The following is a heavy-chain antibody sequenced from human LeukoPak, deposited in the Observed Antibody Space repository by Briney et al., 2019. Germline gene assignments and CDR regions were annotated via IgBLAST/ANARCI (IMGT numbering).Heavy chain of an antibody. CDR1: GFSFSSYG. D-gene: IGHD3-22*01. CDR2: IWYDGSNK. CDR3: ARDHGSEITTPEYFQH. J-gene: IGHJ1*01. V-gene: IGHV3-33*01. Sequence: PGGSLRLSCAASGFSFSSYGMHWVRQAPGKGLEWVAVIWYDGSNKYYADSVKGRFTISRDNSKNTLCLQMNSLRAEDTAVYYCARDHGSEITTPEYFQHWGQGTLVTASS.